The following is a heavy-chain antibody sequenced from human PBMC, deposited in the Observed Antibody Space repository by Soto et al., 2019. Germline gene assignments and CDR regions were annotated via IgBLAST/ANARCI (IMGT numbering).Heavy chain of an antibody. CDR1: GYTFTSYY. V-gene: IGHV1-46*01. Sequence: QVQLVQSGAEVKKPGASVKVSCKASGYTFTSYYMHWVRQAPGQGLEWMGIINPSGGSTTYAQKSQGRVTMTTDTSTCTVYIALSSLRSEDTPVYYCARVGGYSYGGVDYWGQGTLVTVSS. CDR3: ARVGGYSYGGVDY. D-gene: IGHD5-18*01. J-gene: IGHJ4*02. CDR2: INPSGGST.